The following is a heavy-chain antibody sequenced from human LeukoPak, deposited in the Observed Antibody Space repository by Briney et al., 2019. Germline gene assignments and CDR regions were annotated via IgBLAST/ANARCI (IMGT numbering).Heavy chain of an antibody. CDR2: INAGNGNT. J-gene: IGHJ4*02. Sequence: ASVKVSCKASGYTFTGYYMHWVRQAPGQGLEWMGWINAGNGNTKYSQKFQGRVTITRDTSASTAYMELSSLRSEDTAVYYCARDLGYGVVVDYWGQGTLVTVSS. CDR1: GYTFTGYY. D-gene: IGHD4-17*01. CDR3: ARDLGYGVVVDY. V-gene: IGHV1-3*01.